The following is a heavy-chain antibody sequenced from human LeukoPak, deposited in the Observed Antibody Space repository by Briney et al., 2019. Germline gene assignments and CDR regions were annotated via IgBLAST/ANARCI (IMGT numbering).Heavy chain of an antibody. D-gene: IGHD3-10*01. CDR1: GFTFSSYG. CDR2: IWYDGSNK. J-gene: IGHJ6*03. V-gene: IGHV3-33*01. CDR3: ARRTRVRGLPGLGYYYYYYMDV. Sequence: PGRSLRLSCAASGFTFSSYGMHWVRQAPGKGLEWVAVIWYDGSNKYYADSVKGRFTISRDNSKNTLYLQMNSLRDEDTAVYYCARRTRVRGLPGLGYYYYYYMDVWGKGTKVTVSS.